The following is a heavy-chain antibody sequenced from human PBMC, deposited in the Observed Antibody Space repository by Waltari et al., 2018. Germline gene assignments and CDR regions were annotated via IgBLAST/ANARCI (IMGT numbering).Heavy chain of an antibody. CDR2: ISSSGSTI. D-gene: IGHD3-22*01. CDR3: ARSDYYDSSRYYHFDY. Sequence: LSCAASGFTISDYYMSWIRQAPGKGLEWVSYISSSGSTIYYTDSVKGRFTISRDNAKSSLYLQMNSLRAEDTVVYYCARSDYYDSSRYYHFDYWGQGTLVTVSS. CDR1: GFTISDYY. J-gene: IGHJ4*02. V-gene: IGHV3-11*04.